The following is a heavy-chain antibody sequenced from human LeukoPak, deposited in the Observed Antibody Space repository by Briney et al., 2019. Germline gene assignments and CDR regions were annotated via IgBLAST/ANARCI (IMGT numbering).Heavy chain of an antibody. Sequence: GGSLRLSCAASGFTFSSYAMHWVRQAPGKGLEWVANIKQDGSEKYYVDSVKGRFTISRDNAKNSLYLQMNSLRAEDTAVYYCARVVGFDILTGYYYWGQGTLVTVSS. D-gene: IGHD3-9*01. CDR3: ARVVGFDILTGYYY. CDR1: GFTFSSYA. V-gene: IGHV3-7*01. J-gene: IGHJ4*02. CDR2: IKQDGSEK.